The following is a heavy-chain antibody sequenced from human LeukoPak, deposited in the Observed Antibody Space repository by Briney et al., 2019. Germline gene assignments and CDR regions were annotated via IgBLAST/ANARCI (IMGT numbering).Heavy chain of an antibody. CDR2: IYISGST. CDR1: GGSISTYY. V-gene: IGHV4-4*07. D-gene: IGHD3-10*01. J-gene: IGHJ4*02. CDR3: ARWTALVRGFDY. Sequence: PSETPSLTCTVSGGSISTYYWSWIRQPAGKGLEWIGRIYISGSTNYNPSLKSRVSMSVDTSKNHFSLKLSSVTAADTAVYYCARWTALVRGFDYWGQGTLVPVSS.